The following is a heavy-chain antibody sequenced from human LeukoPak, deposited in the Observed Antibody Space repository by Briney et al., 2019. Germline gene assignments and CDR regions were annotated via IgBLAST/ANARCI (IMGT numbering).Heavy chain of an antibody. CDR3: ARVLHKRNYDSTTYYGY. CDR2: IRDDGHDI. D-gene: IGHD3-22*01. CDR1: GFTFSTHD. V-gene: IGHV3-30*02. Sequence: GGSLRLSCVASGFTFSTHDMNWVRQAPGKGLEWVAFIRDDGHDIYYADPVKGRFTISRDNAKNSLYLQMNSLRAEDTAVYYCARVLHKRNYDSTTYYGYWGQGTLVTVSS. J-gene: IGHJ4*02.